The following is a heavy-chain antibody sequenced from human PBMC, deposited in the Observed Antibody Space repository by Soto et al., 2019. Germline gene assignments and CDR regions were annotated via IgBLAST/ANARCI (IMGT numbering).Heavy chain of an antibody. CDR3: AKGKSIARYFDY. V-gene: IGHV3-9*01. D-gene: IGHD6-6*01. CDR1: GFTFDDYA. J-gene: IGHJ4*02. Sequence: PGGSLRLSCAASGFTFDDYAMHWVRQAPGKGLEWVSGISWNSGSIGYADSVKGRFTISRDNAKNSLYLQMNSLRAEDTALYYCAKGKSIARYFDYWGQGTLVTGSS. CDR2: ISWNSGSI.